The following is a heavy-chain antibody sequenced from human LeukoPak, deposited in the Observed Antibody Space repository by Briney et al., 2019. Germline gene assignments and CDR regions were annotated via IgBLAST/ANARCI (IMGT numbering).Heavy chain of an antibody. V-gene: IGHV3-23*01. CDR3: ARAGPLRYGYRHDAFDI. D-gene: IGHD4-17*01. CDR2: ISASGDVT. CDR1: GFTFSSYA. J-gene: IGHJ3*02. Sequence: PGGSLRLSCAASGFTFSSYAMSWVRQAPGKGLEWVSAISASGDVTFHADPVKGRFTISRDNAKNSLYLQMNSLRVEDTAVYYCARAGPLRYGYRHDAFDIWGQGTMVTVSS.